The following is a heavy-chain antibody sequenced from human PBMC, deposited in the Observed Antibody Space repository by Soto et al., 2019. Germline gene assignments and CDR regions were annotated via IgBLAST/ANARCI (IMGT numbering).Heavy chain of an antibody. D-gene: IGHD6-19*01. Sequence: QVQLQESGPGLMKPSGTLSLTCAVSGGSISTNWWSWVRQPPGEGLEWIGEIYHSGRTNYNPSLENRVTMSVDKSQKHLSLFLNSVTAADTAVYYCARHIAVSGTRGFDFWGQGTLVTVS. V-gene: IGHV4-4*02. CDR1: GGSISTNW. CDR3: ARHIAVSGTRGFDF. J-gene: IGHJ4*02. CDR2: IYHSGRT.